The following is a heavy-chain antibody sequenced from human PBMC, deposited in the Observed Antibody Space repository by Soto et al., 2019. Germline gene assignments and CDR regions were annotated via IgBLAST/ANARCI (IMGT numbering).Heavy chain of an antibody. Sequence: EVQRVESGGGLVKPGGSLRLSCAASGFTFSNAWMSWVRQAPGKGLEWVGRIKSKNDGGTTDYAAPVRGRFTISRDDSKNTLYLQINTLKTEDTAVYYCATDRYDSSYYYIYHFDFWGQGTLVTVSS. D-gene: IGHD3-22*01. CDR2: IKSKNDGGTT. V-gene: IGHV3-15*01. J-gene: IGHJ4*02. CDR1: GFTFSNAW. CDR3: ATDRYDSSYYYIYHFDF.